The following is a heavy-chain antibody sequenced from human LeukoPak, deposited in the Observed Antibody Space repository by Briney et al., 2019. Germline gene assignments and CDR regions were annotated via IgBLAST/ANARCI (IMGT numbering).Heavy chain of an antibody. CDR1: GGSISSGDYS. J-gene: IGHJ5*02. V-gene: IGHV4-30-2*01. D-gene: IGHD1-1*01. CDR2: IFQSGST. CDR3: ARVGSDWNDVRYNWFDP. Sequence: SQTLSLTCAVSGGSISSGDYSWSWIRQPPGEGLEWIGYIFQSGSTYYNPSLKGRVTISVDRSKNQFSLKLSSVTAADTAVYYCARVGSDWNDVRYNWFDPWGQGTLVTVSS.